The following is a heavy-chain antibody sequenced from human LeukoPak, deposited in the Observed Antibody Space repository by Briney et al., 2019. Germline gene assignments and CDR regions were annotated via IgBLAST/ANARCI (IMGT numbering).Heavy chain of an antibody. D-gene: IGHD4-17*01. CDR3: ARERLYGDYYYYYYMDV. V-gene: IGHV3-7*01. CDR2: IKQDGSEK. J-gene: IGHJ6*03. Sequence: GGSLRLSCAASGFTFSGYWMSWVRQAPGKGLEWVANIKQDGSEKYHVDSVKGRFTISRDNAKNSLYLQMNSLRAEDTAVYYCARERLYGDYYYYYYMDVWGKGTTVTVSS. CDR1: GFTFSGYW.